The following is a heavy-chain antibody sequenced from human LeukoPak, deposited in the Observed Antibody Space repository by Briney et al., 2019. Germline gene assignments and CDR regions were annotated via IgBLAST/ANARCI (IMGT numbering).Heavy chain of an antibody. CDR2: MKTNSGYT. V-gene: IGHV1-8*03. J-gene: IGHJ4*02. Sequence: ASVKLSCKASGYTFTTYDINWVRQAPGQGLEWMGWMKTNSGYTGYAQKFQGRVTITRDTSISTAYMELSSLRSEDTAVYYCARVAGSIDYWGQGTLVTVSS. CDR3: ARVAGSIDY. CDR1: GYTFTTYD. D-gene: IGHD6-19*01.